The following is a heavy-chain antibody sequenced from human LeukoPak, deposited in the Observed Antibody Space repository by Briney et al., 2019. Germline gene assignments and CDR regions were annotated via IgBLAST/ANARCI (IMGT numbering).Heavy chain of an antibody. Sequence: GASVKVSCKASGYTFTGYYMRWVRQAPGQGLEWMGWINPNSGGTNYAQKFQGRVTMTRDTSISTAYMELSRLRSDDTAVYYCARDLAAAGTNWFDPWGQGTLVTVSS. CDR3: ARDLAAAGTNWFDP. J-gene: IGHJ5*02. CDR1: GYTFTGYY. V-gene: IGHV1-2*02. D-gene: IGHD6-13*01. CDR2: INPNSGGT.